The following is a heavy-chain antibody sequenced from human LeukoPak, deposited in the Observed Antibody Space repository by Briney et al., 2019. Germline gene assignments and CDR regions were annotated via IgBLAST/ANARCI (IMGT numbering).Heavy chain of an antibody. V-gene: IGHV3-53*01. CDR3: AREFSGTDAFDI. J-gene: IGHJ3*02. CDR1: GFTVSSNY. Sequence: GGSLRLSCAASGFTVSSNYMSWVRQAPGKGLEWVSVIYSGGGTYYADSVKGRFTISRDNSKNTLYLQMNSLRAEDTAVYYCAREFSGTDAFDIWGQGTMVTVSS. CDR2: IYSGGGT.